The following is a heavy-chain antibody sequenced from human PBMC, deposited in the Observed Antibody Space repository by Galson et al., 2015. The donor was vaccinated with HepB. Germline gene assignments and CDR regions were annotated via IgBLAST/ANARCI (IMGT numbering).Heavy chain of an antibody. J-gene: IGHJ3*02. CDR3: AAYDSSFDAFDI. V-gene: IGHV1-58*02. D-gene: IGHD3-22*01. CDR2: IVVGSGNT. Sequence: SVKVSCKASGFTFTSSAMQWVRQARGQRLEWIGWIVVGSGNTNYAQKFQERVTITRDMSTSTAYMELSSLRSEDTAVYYCAAYDSSFDAFDIWAQGTMVTVSS. CDR1: GFTFTSSA.